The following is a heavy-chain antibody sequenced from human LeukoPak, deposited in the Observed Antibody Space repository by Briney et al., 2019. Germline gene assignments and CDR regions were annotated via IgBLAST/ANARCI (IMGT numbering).Heavy chain of an antibody. V-gene: IGHV3-48*03. CDR2: ISSSGSTI. D-gene: IGHD3-10*02. J-gene: IGHJ6*04. CDR1: GFTFSSYE. Sequence: GGSLRLSCAASGFTFSSYEMNWVRQAPGKGLEWVSYISSSGSTIYYADSVKGRFTISRDNAKNPLYLQMNSLRAEDTAVYYCAELGITMIGGVWGKGTTVTVSS. CDR3: AELGITMIGGV.